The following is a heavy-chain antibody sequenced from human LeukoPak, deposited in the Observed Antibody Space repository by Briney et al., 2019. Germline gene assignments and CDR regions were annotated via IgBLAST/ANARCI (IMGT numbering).Heavy chain of an antibody. CDR2: IYYSGST. CDR3: ARDLNIMTAHDAFDI. CDR1: GGSISSYY. J-gene: IGHJ3*02. Sequence: SETLSLTCTVSGGSISSYYWSWIRQPPGKGLEWIGYIYYSGSTNYNPSLKSRVTISVDTSKNQFSLKLSSVTAADTAVYYCARDLNIMTAHDAFDIWGQGTMVTVSS. D-gene: IGHD3-9*01. V-gene: IGHV4-59*12.